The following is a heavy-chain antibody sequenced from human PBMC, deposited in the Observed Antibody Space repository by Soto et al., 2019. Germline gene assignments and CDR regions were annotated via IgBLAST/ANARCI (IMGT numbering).Heavy chain of an antibody. CDR2: MNPSTGGT. CDR1: GYSFTGYY. D-gene: IGHD1-26*01. V-gene: IGHV1-2*04. Sequence: QVQLVQSGAEVKKPGASVKVSCKASGYSFTGYYMHWVRQAPGQGLEWMGWMNPSTGGTNYAQKFQGWVTMTRDTSISTAYMELSRLKSDDTAVYYCARDGVGTDYFGCWGQGTLVTVSS. CDR3: ARDGVGTDYFGC. J-gene: IGHJ4*02.